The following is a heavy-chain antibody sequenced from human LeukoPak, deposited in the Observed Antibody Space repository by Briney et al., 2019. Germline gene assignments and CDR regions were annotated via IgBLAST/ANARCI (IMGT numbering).Heavy chain of an antibody. CDR3: VKSFGSFRYCFDY. CDR2: ITNSGDET. V-gene: IGHV3-23*01. Sequence: PGGSLRLSCAASAFTFSTYAMCWVRQAPGKGLEWVSTITNSGDETYYVDSVKGRFTISRDNSKNTLFLQMNSLTAEDTAVYYCVKSFGSFRYCFDYWGQGSLVTVSS. D-gene: IGHD1-26*01. J-gene: IGHJ4*02. CDR1: AFTFSTYA.